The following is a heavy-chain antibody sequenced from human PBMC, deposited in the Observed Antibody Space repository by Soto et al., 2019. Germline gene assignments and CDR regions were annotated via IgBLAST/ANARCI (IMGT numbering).Heavy chain of an antibody. V-gene: IGHV3-30*03. CDR1: GFIFSSNS. Sequence: QVQLVESGGGVVQPGRSLRLSCVGSGFIFSSNSMHWVRQTPGKGLEWVAFMSYDGSDTFYADSVKGRFTISRDNSKNTLFLHMSNLRAEDTAMYYCTIVRVADSALDHWGQGTLVTVSS. D-gene: IGHD3-10*02. CDR3: TIVRVADSALDH. CDR2: MSYDGSDT. J-gene: IGHJ4*02.